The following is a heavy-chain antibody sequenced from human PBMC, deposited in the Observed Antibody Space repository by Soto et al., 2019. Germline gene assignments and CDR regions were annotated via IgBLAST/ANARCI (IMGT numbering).Heavy chain of an antibody. V-gene: IGHV4-59*08. CDR2: IYYSGST. CDR3: ARTGDYDSSGYGLDY. CDR1: GGSIGSYY. D-gene: IGHD3-22*01. J-gene: IGHJ4*02. Sequence: SETLSLTCTVSGGSIGSYYWSWIRQPPGKGLEWIGYIYYSGSTNYNPSLKSRVTISVDTSKNQFSLKLSSVTAADTAVYYCARTGDYDSSGYGLDYWGQGTLVTVS.